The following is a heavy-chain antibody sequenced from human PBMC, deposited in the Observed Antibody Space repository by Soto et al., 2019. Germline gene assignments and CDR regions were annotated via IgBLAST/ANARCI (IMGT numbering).Heavy chain of an antibody. Sequence: QVQLVQSGAEVKKPGASVKVSCKASGYTFTSYGISWVRQAPGQGLEWMGWISAYNGNTNYAQKLQGRVTMTTDTATSTAYMELRSLRSDDTAVYYCARYHGDYYYYYGMDVWGQGTTVTVSS. D-gene: IGHD4-17*01. V-gene: IGHV1-18*01. CDR1: GYTFTSYG. CDR2: ISAYNGNT. J-gene: IGHJ6*02. CDR3: ARYHGDYYYYYGMDV.